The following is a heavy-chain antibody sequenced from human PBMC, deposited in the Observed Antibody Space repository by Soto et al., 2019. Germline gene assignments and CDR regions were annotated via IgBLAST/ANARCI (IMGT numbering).Heavy chain of an antibody. CDR3: ARKEEVVAPSDY. CDR1: GFTFNNYS. CDR2: ITGSGSDT. D-gene: IGHD2-15*01. J-gene: IGHJ4*02. Sequence: PGGSLSLSCAASGFTFNNYSMGWVRQAPGKGLEWVSAITGSGSDTYYLDSVKGRFTMTTDTSTSTAYMELRSLRSDDTAVYYCARKEEVVAPSDYWGQGTLVTVSS. V-gene: IGHV3-23*01.